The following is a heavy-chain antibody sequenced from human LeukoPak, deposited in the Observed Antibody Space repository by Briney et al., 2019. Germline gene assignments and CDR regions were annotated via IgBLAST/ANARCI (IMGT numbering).Heavy chain of an antibody. CDR2: INQDGTEK. V-gene: IGHV3-7*01. J-gene: IGHJ3*02. Sequence: GGSLRLSCAASGFTFTTYWMTWVRQAPGKGLEWVANINQDGTEKYYVDSVKGRFTISRDNAKNSLYLQMNSLRAEDTAVYYCARDLGGSYYRDAFDIWGQGTMVTVSS. CDR1: GFTFTTYW. CDR3: ARDLGGSYYRDAFDI. D-gene: IGHD1-26*01.